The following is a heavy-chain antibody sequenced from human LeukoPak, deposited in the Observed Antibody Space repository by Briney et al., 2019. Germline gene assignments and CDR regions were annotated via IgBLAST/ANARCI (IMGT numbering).Heavy chain of an antibody. D-gene: IGHD5-24*01. CDR1: GFTFSSYG. CDR3: ARELSEMATISPFDY. Sequence: PGGSLRLSCAASGFTFSSYGMHWVRQAPGKGLEWVSAISGSSGSIYYADSVKGRFTISRDNSKNTLYLQMNSLRAEDTAVYYCARELSEMATISPFDYWGQGTLVTVSS. CDR2: ISGSSGSI. V-gene: IGHV3-23*01. J-gene: IGHJ4*02.